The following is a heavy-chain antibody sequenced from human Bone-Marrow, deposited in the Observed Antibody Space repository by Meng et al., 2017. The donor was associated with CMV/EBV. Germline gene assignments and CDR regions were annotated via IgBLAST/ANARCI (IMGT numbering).Heavy chain of an antibody. J-gene: IGHJ4*02. CDR2: IHHDATYI. CDR1: GVDFSAHG. CDR3: ARDRWHVYYFDY. V-gene: IGHV3-30*02. D-gene: IGHD4-23*01. Sequence: GGSLRLSCAASGVDFSAHGMHWVRQAPGKGLEWVSYIHHDATYIDYEDSVKGRFTISRDNAKNSLYLQMNSLRAEDTAVYYCARDRWHVYYFDYWGQGTRVTGYS.